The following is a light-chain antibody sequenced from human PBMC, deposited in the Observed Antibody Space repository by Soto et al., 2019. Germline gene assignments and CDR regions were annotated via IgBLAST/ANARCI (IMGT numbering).Light chain of an antibody. Sequence: DIQMSQSPSTLSASVGDRVTITCRASQSISNWLAWHQQKPGKVPKILIYKASSLESGVPSRFSGSGSGTEFTLTISSLQPDDFATYYCQQYNGYRWTFGQGTKVDI. CDR3: QQYNGYRWT. CDR1: QSISNW. CDR2: KAS. J-gene: IGKJ1*01. V-gene: IGKV1-5*03.